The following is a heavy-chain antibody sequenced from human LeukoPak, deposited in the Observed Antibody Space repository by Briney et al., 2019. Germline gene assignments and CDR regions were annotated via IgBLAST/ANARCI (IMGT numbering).Heavy chain of an antibody. J-gene: IGHJ5*02. CDR2: INSDGSAT. CDR3: ERDYGA. Sequence: PGGSPRLSCAASGFTFSSFGMNWVRQAPGKGLMWVSRINSDGSATTYADFVKGRFTISRDNAKNTVYLQMNSLRVDDTAIYYCERDYGAWGQGTLVSVST. D-gene: IGHD4/OR15-4a*01. CDR1: GFTFSSFG. V-gene: IGHV3-74*03.